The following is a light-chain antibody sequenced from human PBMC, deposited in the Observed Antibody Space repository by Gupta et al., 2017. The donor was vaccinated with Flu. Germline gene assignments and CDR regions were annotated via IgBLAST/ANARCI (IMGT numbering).Light chain of an antibody. V-gene: IGKV3-20*01. Sequence: EIVLTQSPGTLSLSPGERATLSCRASQSVSSSYLAWYQQKPGQAPRLLIYGASSRATGIPDRFSGSGSGTEFTLTISRLEPEDFAVYYCQQEGSSLRTFGQGTKLEIK. CDR1: QSVSSSY. CDR2: GAS. CDR3: QQEGSSLRT. J-gene: IGKJ2*01.